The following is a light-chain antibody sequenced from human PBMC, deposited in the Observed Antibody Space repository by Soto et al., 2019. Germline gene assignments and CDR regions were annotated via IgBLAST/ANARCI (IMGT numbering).Light chain of an antibody. J-gene: IGLJ1*01. CDR1: STDVGRYNY. Sequence: QSALTQPASVSGSRGQSITISCTGTSTDVGRYNYVSWYQQHPGKAPKLMIYDVSNRPSGVSSRLSGSKSGITASLTISGLQAEDEADYYCSSYTSDSTYVFGTGTKVTVL. CDR2: DVS. V-gene: IGLV2-14*01. CDR3: SSYTSDSTYV.